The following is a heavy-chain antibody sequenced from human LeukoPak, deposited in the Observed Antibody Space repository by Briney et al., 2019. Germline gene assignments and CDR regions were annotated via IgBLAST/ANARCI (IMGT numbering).Heavy chain of an antibody. J-gene: IGHJ4*02. CDR1: GFTVSSNY. CDR2: IRSKVNNYAT. Sequence: PGGSLRLSCAASGFTVSSNYMNWVRQPSGKGLEWVGLIRSKVNNYATAYSTSVKGRFTTSRDDSKNTAYLQMNSLKTEDTAVYYCKTEGRAGDTPFDHWGQGTLVTVSS. D-gene: IGHD1-26*01. CDR3: KTEGRAGDTPFDH. V-gene: IGHV3-73*01.